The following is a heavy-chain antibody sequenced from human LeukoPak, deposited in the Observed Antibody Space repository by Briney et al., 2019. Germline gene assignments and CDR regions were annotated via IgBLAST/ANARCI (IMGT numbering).Heavy chain of an antibody. CDR3: ARDGADPSDY. CDR1: GFTFSSYW. Sequence: GGSLRLSCAAPGFTFSSYWMSWVRQAPGKGLEWVANIKQDGSEKYYVDSVKGRFTISRDNAKNSLYLQMNSLRAEDTAVYYCARDGADPSDYWGQGTLVTVSS. V-gene: IGHV3-7*01. CDR2: IKQDGSEK. D-gene: IGHD4/OR15-4a*01. J-gene: IGHJ4*02.